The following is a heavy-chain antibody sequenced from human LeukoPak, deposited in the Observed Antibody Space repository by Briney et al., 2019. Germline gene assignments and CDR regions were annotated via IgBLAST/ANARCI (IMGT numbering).Heavy chain of an antibody. CDR1: GFTFSSYG. V-gene: IGHV3-23*01. CDR2: ISGSGGST. D-gene: IGHD3-10*01. J-gene: IGHJ3*02. Sequence: GGSLRLSCAASGFTFSSYGMSWVRQAPGKGLEWVLAISGSGGSTYYADSVKGRFTISRDNSKNTLYLQMNSLRAEDTAIYYCAKGGYGSGSYSGFDIWGQGTMVTVSS. CDR3: AKGGYGSGSYSGFDI.